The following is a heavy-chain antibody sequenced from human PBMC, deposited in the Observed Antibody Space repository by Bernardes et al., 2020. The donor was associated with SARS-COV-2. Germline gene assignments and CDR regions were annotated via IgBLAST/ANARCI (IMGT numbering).Heavy chain of an antibody. V-gene: IGHV3-7*01. CDR1: GFTFSSYW. Sequence: VGSLRLSCVISGFTFSSYWMSWVRQAPGKGLEWVANIKEDGIEKYYVDSVKGRFTVSRDNAKNSLYLQMSSLRAEDTAVYYCARARYYASGTYSPIDHWGQGTLVTVSS. CDR3: ARARYYASGTYSPIDH. J-gene: IGHJ4*02. D-gene: IGHD3-10*01. CDR2: IKEDGIEK.